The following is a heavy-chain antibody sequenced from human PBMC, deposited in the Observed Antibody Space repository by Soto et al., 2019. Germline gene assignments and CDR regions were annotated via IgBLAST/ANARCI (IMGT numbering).Heavy chain of an antibody. J-gene: IGHJ6*02. V-gene: IGHV1-58*01. Sequence: SVKVSCKASGSTFTSSAVQWVRQARGQRLEWIGWIVVGSGNTNYAQKFQERVTITRDMSTSTAYMELSSLRSEDTAVYYCAAPRLLWFGEWYYYGMDVWGQGTTVTVSS. CDR2: IVVGSGNT. CDR1: GSTFTSSA. CDR3: AAPRLLWFGEWYYYGMDV. D-gene: IGHD3-10*01.